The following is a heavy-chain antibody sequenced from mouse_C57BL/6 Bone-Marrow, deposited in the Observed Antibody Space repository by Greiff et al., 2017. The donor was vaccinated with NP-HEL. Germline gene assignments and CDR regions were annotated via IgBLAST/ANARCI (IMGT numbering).Heavy chain of an antibody. CDR2: ISYDGSN. J-gene: IGHJ2*01. CDR3: ARGSRLDY. CDR1: GYSITSGYY. V-gene: IGHV3-6*01. Sequence: ESGPGLVKPSQSLSLTCSVTGYSITSGYYWNWIRQFPGNKLEWMGYISYDGSNNYNPSLKNRISITRDTSKNQFVLKLNSVTTEDTATYYCARGSRLDYWGQGTTLTVSS.